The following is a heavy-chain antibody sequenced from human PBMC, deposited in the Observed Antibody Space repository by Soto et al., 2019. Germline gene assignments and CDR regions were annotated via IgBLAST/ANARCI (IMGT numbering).Heavy chain of an antibody. CDR3: AGDPDSHYNDSHASSYP. V-gene: IGHV1-69*08. CDR2: IIPIIGLI. D-gene: IGHD4-4*01. Sequence: QVQLVQSGAEVKKPGSSVKVSCTASGGTFSTYTITWVRQAPGQGLEWLGRIIPIIGLINYEQKFQGRVTIRADKFTGTAYMELTGLRSDDTAVYYCAGDPDSHYNDSHASSYPWGQGTLVTVSS. CDR1: GGTFSTYT. J-gene: IGHJ5*02.